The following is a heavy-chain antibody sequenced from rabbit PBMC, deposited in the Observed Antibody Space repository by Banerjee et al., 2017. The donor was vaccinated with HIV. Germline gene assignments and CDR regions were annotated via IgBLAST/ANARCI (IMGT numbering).Heavy chain of an antibody. CDR2: IGIGSGTT. V-gene: IGHV1S45*01. CDR3: ARTNYGGYGYYL. Sequence: QEQLEESGGDLVKPEGSLTLTCTASGFSFSSGYWICWVRQAPGKGLEWIGCIGIGSGTTYYASWAKGRFTITKTSSTTVTLQMTSLTAADTATYFCARTNYGGYGYYLWGPGTLVTVS. D-gene: IGHD6-1*01. J-gene: IGHJ4*01. CDR1: GFSFSSGYW.